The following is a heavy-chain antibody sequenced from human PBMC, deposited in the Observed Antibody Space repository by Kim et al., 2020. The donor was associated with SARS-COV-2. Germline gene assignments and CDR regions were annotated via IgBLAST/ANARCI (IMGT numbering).Heavy chain of an antibody. CDR1: GYTFTTYG. CDR2: IFAYNGNT. Sequence: ASVKVSCKASGYTFTTYGITCVRQAPGQGLEWMGWIFAYNGNTKYAQNLQGRVTLTTDTSTSTAYMHLRSLRSDDTAVYFCSREISGGNTDFDFWGQGTLVTVSS. CDR3: SREISGGNTDFDF. V-gene: IGHV1-18*01. D-gene: IGHD1-7*01. J-gene: IGHJ4*02.